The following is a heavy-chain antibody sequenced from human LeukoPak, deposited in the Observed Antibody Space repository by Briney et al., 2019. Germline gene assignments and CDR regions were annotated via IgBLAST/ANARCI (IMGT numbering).Heavy chain of an antibody. Sequence: ASVKVSCKASGYTFTSYDINWVRQATGQGLEWMGWMNPNSGNTGYARKFQGRVTMTRNTSISTAYMELSSLRSEDTAVYYCARGPHHYYDSSGYLFDYWGQGTLVTVSS. CDR1: GYTFTSYD. J-gene: IGHJ4*02. V-gene: IGHV1-8*01. CDR3: ARGPHHYYDSSGYLFDY. CDR2: MNPNSGNT. D-gene: IGHD3-22*01.